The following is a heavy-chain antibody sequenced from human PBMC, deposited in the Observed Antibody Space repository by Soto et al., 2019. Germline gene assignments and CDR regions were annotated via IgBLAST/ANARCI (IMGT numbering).Heavy chain of an antibody. V-gene: IGHV2-5*02. CDR2: IYWDDDK. J-gene: IGHJ4*02. Sequence: QITLKESGPTLVKPTQTLTLTCTFSGFSLSTSGVGVGSIRQPPGKALEWLALIYWDDDKRYSPSLKSRLTITKDTSKNQAVLTMTNMDPVDTATYYCAYCGGDCLGFDYWGQGTLVTVSS. CDR3: AYCGGDCLGFDY. CDR1: GFSLSTSGVG. D-gene: IGHD2-21*02.